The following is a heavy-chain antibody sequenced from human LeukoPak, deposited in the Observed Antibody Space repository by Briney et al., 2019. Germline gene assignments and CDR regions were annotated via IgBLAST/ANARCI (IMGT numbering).Heavy chain of an antibody. Sequence: GGSLRLSCAASGFTFSSYWMSWVRQAPGNGLEWVANIKQDGSEKYYVDSVKGRFTISRDNAKNSLYLQMNSLRAEDTAVYYCARDRSWFGEGGDYYYGMDVWGQGTTVTVSS. CDR1: GFTFSSYW. CDR3: ARDRSWFGEGGDYYYGMDV. D-gene: IGHD3-10*01. CDR2: IKQDGSEK. J-gene: IGHJ6*02. V-gene: IGHV3-7*01.